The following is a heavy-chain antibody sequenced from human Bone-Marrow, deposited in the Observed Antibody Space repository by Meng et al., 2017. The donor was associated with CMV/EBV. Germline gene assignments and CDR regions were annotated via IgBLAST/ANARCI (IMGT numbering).Heavy chain of an antibody. CDR3: AKDMVLYGDLFSHFYGMDV. CDR1: GFNLEDYT. CDR2: ITRNSGSI. D-gene: IGHD4/OR15-4a*01. Sequence: GGSLRLSCAASGFNLEDYTMHWVRQTPGKGLEWVSGITRNSGSIGYADSVKGRFTISRDNAKNSLYLQMNSLRTEDTALYFCAKDMVLYGDLFSHFYGMDVWGQGTTVTVYS. J-gene: IGHJ6*01. V-gene: IGHV3-9*01.